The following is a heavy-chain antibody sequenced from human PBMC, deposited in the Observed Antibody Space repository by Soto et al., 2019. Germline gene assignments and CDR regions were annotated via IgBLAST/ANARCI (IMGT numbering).Heavy chain of an antibody. CDR1: GGTFSSYT. CDR3: ARDPGYCSGGSCYSDY. Sequence: QVQLVQSGAEVQKPGSSVKVSCKASGGTFSSYTISWVRQAPGQGLEWMGRIIPILGIANYAQKFQGRVTITADKSTSTAYMELSSLRSEDTAVYYCARDPGYCSGGSCYSDYWGQGTLVTVSS. CDR2: IIPILGIA. D-gene: IGHD2-15*01. V-gene: IGHV1-69*08. J-gene: IGHJ4*02.